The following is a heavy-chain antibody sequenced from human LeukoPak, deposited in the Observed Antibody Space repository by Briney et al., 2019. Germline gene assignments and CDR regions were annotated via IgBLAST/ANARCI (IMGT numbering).Heavy chain of an antibody. CDR1: GGSFSGYY. CDR2: INHSGST. CDR3: ASNSAYYYDSSGSLGGMDV. J-gene: IGHJ6*02. D-gene: IGHD3-22*01. V-gene: IGHV4-34*01. Sequence: SETLSLTCAVYGGSFSGYYWSWIRQPPGKGLEWIGEINHSGSTNYNPSLKSRVTISVDTSKNQFSLKLSSVTAADTAVYYCASNSAYYYDSSGSLGGMDVWGQGTTVTVSS.